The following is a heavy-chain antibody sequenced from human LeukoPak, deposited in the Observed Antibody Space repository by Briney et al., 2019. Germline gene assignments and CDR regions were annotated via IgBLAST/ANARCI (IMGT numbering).Heavy chain of an antibody. V-gene: IGHV3-7*01. CDR3: ARVQWELRGVGSYFEY. D-gene: IGHD1-26*01. CDR2: IKEDGSEK. J-gene: IGHJ4*02. Sequence: GGSLRLSCVVSGFTFSSYWMSWVRQAPGKGLEWVANIKEDGSEKYYVDSVKGRFTMSRDNAKNSLYLQMNSLRAEDTAVYYCARVQWELRGVGSYFEYWGQGALVTVSS. CDR1: GFTFSSYW.